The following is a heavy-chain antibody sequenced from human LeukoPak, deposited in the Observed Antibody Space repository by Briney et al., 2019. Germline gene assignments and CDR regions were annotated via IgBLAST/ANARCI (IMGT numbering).Heavy chain of an antibody. D-gene: IGHD1-1*01. Sequence: GGSLRLSCAASGFTFSSYAMSWVRQAPGKGLEWVSAISGSGGSTYYADSVKGQFTISRDNSKNTLYLQMNSLRAEDTAVYYCARGRIRPLDYWGQGTLVTVSS. V-gene: IGHV3-23*01. CDR2: ISGSGGST. J-gene: IGHJ4*02. CDR1: GFTFSSYA. CDR3: ARGRIRPLDY.